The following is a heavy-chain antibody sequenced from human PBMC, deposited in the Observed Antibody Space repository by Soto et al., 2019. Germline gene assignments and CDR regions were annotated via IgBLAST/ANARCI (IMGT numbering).Heavy chain of an antibody. CDR3: ARDPPFSGILRGTPIMDV. Sequence: ASVKVSCKASGYSFTTHGISWVRRAPGHGLEWMGWISAYNGDTHYVQRFQGRLTMTTDTSTSTAYMELRSLTSDDTAVYYCARDPPFSGILRGTPIMDVWGQGTKVTVYS. CDR2: ISAYNGDT. J-gene: IGHJ6*02. V-gene: IGHV1-18*04. D-gene: IGHD1-1*01. CDR1: GYSFTTHG.